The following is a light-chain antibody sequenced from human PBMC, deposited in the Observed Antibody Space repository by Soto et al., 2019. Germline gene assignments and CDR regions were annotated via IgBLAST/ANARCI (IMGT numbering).Light chain of an antibody. Sequence: IGLTQSPGTPSLSPGERATLSCRASQSVSSSYLAWYQQKPGQAPRLLIYGASSRATGIPARFSGSGSGTEFTLTISSLQSEDFAIYYCQQHNNWPLTFGGGTKVDIK. CDR3: QQHNNWPLT. J-gene: IGKJ4*01. V-gene: IGKV3D-15*01. CDR2: GAS. CDR1: QSVSSSY.